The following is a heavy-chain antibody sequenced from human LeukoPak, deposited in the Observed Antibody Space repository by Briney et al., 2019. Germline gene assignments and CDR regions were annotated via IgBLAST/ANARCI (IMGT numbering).Heavy chain of an antibody. V-gene: IGHV3-48*03. CDR2: ISSGTTAI. CDR1: GFTFSSYE. J-gene: IGHJ4*02. Sequence: GGSLRLSCTASGFTFSSYEMNWVRQAPGKGLEWVSYISSGTTAIYYAGSVKGRFTVSRDNAKNSLYLQMNSLRVEDTGVYYCARVRRSGIGWGQGTLVTVSS. CDR3: ARVRRSGIG. D-gene: IGHD3-10*01.